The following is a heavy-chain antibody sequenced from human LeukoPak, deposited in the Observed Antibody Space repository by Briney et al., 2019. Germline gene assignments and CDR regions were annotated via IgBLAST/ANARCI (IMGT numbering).Heavy chain of an antibody. V-gene: IGHV3-23*01. CDR3: SKNLGVVAATSFFDY. D-gene: IGHD2-15*01. Sequence: GGSLILSCSAAGVTFFSNEMHWVRQAPGKGLEWFSAISGSGGSTYYADSVKGRFIISRDNSKNTLYLQMNSLRAEDTAVYYCSKNLGVVAATSFFDYWGQGTLVSVSS. J-gene: IGHJ4*02. CDR2: ISGSGGST. CDR1: GVTFFSNE.